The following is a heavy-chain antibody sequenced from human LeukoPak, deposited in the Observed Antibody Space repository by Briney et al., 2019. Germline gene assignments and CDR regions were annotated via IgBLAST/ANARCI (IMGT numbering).Heavy chain of an antibody. CDR3: VVTQKWLAFDY. CDR2: WRYDGSP. D-gene: IGHD6-19*01. Sequence: PSETLSLTCTVSGGSISGRYWSWLRQPPGKGLEWIANWRYDGSPKYTPSLESRATISLDTSKNQFSLRLTSVTAADTAVYYCVVTQKWLAFDYWGQGILVTVSS. CDR1: GGSISGRY. V-gene: IGHV4-59*08. J-gene: IGHJ4*02.